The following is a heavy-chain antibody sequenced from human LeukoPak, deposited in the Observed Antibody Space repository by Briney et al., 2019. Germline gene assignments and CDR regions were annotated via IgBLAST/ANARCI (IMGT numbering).Heavy chain of an antibody. CDR2: ISGSGGST. CDR1: GFTFSSYA. D-gene: IGHD2-15*01. Sequence: GGSLRLSCAASGFTFSSYAMSWVRQAPGKGLEWVSAISGSGGSTYYADSVKGRFTISRDNSKNTLYLQMNSLRAEDTAVYYCAKVGLVVVAANRGEDAFDIWGQGTMVTISS. V-gene: IGHV3-23*01. CDR3: AKVGLVVVAANRGEDAFDI. J-gene: IGHJ3*02.